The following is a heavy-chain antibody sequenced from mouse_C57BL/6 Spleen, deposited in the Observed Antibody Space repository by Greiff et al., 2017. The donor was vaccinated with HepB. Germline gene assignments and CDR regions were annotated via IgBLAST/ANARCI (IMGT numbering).Heavy chain of an antibody. D-gene: IGHD3-3*01. CDR3: TKGRGGPWFAY. CDR2: IDPETGGT. CDR1: GYTFTDYE. V-gene: IGHV1-15*01. Sequence: VQVVESGAELVRPGASVTLSCKASGYTFTDYEMHWVKQTPVHGLEWIGAIDPETGGTAYNQKFKGKAILTADKSSSTAYMELRSLTSEDSAVYYCTKGRGGPWFAYWGQGTLVTVSA. J-gene: IGHJ3*01.